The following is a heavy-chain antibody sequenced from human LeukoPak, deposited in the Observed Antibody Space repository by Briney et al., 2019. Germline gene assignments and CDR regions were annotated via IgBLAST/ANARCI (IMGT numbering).Heavy chain of an antibody. D-gene: IGHD1-7*01. CDR2: IKEDGSEN. Sequence: GGSLRLSCAASGFTFSSYSINWVREAPGKGLEWGTNIKEDGSENYYVDSVKGRFTISRDKAKNSLYLQMNSLGAEDTAVYYCARLLRGGTSGYAFDIWGQGTGVTVSS. J-gene: IGHJ3*02. CDR3: ARLLRGGTSGYAFDI. CDR1: GFTFSSYS. V-gene: IGHV3-7*01.